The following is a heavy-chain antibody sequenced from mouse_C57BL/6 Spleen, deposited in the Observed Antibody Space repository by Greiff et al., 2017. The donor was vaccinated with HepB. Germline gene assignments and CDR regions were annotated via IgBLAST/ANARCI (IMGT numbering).Heavy chain of an antibody. Sequence: EVKLVESGGGLVLPKGSLKLSCAASGFSFNTYAMNWVRQAPGKGLEWVARIRSTSNNYATYYADSVKDRFTISRDDSESMLYLQMNNLKTEDTAVYYCVRSSNYPYYYAMDYWGQGTSVTVSS. CDR2: IRSTSNNYAT. CDR3: VRSSNYPYYYAMDY. CDR1: GFSFNTYA. V-gene: IGHV10-1*01. D-gene: IGHD2-5*01. J-gene: IGHJ4*01.